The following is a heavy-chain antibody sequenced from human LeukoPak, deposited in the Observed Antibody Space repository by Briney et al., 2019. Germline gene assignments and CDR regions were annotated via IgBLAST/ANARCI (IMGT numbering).Heavy chain of an antibody. CDR1: GYTFTSYY. J-gene: IGHJ4*02. D-gene: IGHD2-15*01. Sequence: ASVKLSCKASGYTFTSYYMHWVRQAPGQGLEWMGIINPSGGSTSYAQKFQGRVAMTRDMSTSTVYMELSSLRSEDTAVYYCARVSCSGGSCGGSFDYWGQGTLVTVSS. CDR2: INPSGGST. CDR3: ARVSCSGGSCGGSFDY. V-gene: IGHV1-46*01.